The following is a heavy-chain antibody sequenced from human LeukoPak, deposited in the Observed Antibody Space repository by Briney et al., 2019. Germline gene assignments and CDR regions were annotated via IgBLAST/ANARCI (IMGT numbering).Heavy chain of an antibody. CDR2: INPNSGGT. V-gene: IGHV1-2*02. CDR3: AREGDVGDPHFDY. D-gene: IGHD2-21*01. Sequence: ASVKVSCKASGYTFTGYYMHWVRQAPGQGLEWMGWINPNSGGTNYAQKFQGRVTMTRDTSTSTVYMELSSLRSEDTAVYYCAREGDVGDPHFDYWGQGTLVTVSS. J-gene: IGHJ4*02. CDR1: GYTFTGYY.